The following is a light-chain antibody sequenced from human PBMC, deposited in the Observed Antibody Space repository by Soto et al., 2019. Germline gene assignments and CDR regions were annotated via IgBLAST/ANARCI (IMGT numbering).Light chain of an antibody. CDR2: SNN. CDR3: AAWDASLSGVV. J-gene: IGLJ2*01. V-gene: IGLV1-47*02. CDR1: SSNIGSNY. Sequence: QSVLTQPPSASGTPGQRVTISCSGSSSNIGSNYVYWYQQLPGTAPKLLIYSNNQRPSGVPDRFSGSKSGTSAYLAISGLLSEDEADYYCAAWDASLSGVVFGGGTQVTFL.